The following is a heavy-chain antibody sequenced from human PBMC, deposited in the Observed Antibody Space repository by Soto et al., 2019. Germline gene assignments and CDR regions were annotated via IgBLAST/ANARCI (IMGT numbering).Heavy chain of an antibody. CDR3: AKVQGIAAAGNSDY. J-gene: IGHJ4*02. CDR1: GFTFSSYA. D-gene: IGHD6-13*01. Sequence: GGSLRLSCAASGFTFSSYAMSWVRQAPGKGLEWVSAISGSGGSTYYADSVKGRFSISRDNSKNTLYLQMNSLRAEDTAVYYCAKVQGIAAAGNSDYWGQGTLVTVSS. V-gene: IGHV3-23*01. CDR2: ISGSGGST.